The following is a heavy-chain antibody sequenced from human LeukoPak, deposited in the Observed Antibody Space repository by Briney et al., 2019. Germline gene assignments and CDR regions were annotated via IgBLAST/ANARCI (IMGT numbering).Heavy chain of an antibody. V-gene: IGHV4-34*01. CDR3: ARQYCSSTSCSYDY. Sequence: SETLSLTCAVYGGSFSGYHWSWIRQPPGKGLEWIGEINHSGSTNYNPSLKSRVTISVDTSKNQFSLKVSSVTAADTAVYYCARQYCSSTSCSYDYWGQGTLVTVSS. CDR1: GGSFSGYH. D-gene: IGHD2-2*01. J-gene: IGHJ4*02. CDR2: INHSGST.